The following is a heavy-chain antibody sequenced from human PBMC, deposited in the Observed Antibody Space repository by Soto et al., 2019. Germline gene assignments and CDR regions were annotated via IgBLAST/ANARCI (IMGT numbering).Heavy chain of an antibody. J-gene: IGHJ6*03. Sequence: GGSLRLSCAASGFTFSSYGMHWVRQAPGKGLEWVAVIWYDGSNKYYADSVKGRFTISRDNSKNTLYLQMNSLRAEDTAVYYCASLTTGTGYYYYMDVWGKGTTVTVSS. D-gene: IGHD1-1*01. CDR3: ASLTTGTGYYYYMDV. V-gene: IGHV3-33*01. CDR2: IWYDGSNK. CDR1: GFTFSSYG.